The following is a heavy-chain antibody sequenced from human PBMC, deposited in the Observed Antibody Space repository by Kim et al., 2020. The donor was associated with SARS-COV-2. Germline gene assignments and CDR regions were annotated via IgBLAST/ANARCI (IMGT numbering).Heavy chain of an antibody. V-gene: IGHV3-30*18. CDR2: ISYDGSNK. J-gene: IGHJ4*01. CDR3: AKEGYCSGGSCHSLFDY. D-gene: IGHD2-15*01. CDR1: GFTFSSYG. Sequence: GGSLRLSCAASGFTFSSYGMHWVRQAPGKGLEWVAVISYDGSNKYYADSVKGRFTISRDNSKNTLYLQMNSLRAEDTAVYYCAKEGYCSGGSCHSLFDY.